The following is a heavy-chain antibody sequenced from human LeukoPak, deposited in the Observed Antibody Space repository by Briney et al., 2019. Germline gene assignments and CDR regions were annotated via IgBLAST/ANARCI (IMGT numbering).Heavy chain of an antibody. CDR2: IGSSVSTR. CDR1: GFTFSSYN. D-gene: IGHD6-13*01. J-gene: IGHJ4*02. CDR3: ARGLYFGIAAAGNR. V-gene: IGHV3-48*04. Sequence: GGSLRLSCAVSGFTFSSYNMNWVRRAPGKGLEWVSYIGSSVSTRYYAVSVKGRFTISRDNAKNSLYLQMNSLRAEDTAVYYCARGLYFGIAAAGNRWGQGTLVTVSS.